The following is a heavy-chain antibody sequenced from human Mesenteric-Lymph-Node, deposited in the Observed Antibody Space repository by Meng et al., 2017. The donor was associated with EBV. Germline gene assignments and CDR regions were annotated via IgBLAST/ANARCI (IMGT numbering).Heavy chain of an antibody. Sequence: QLQRQESGPGLGKPSETLSLTCTVSGGSISSGSYYWVWIRQPPGKGLEWIGSIYYSGSAHHNPSLKSRVTISVDTSKNQFSLKLSSVTAADTAVYYCARGWTLTYCGAWGQGTLVTVSS. CDR1: GGSISSGSYY. D-gene: IGHD2-21*01. CDR2: IYYSGSA. CDR3: ARGWTLTYCGA. J-gene: IGHJ4*02. V-gene: IGHV4-39*07.